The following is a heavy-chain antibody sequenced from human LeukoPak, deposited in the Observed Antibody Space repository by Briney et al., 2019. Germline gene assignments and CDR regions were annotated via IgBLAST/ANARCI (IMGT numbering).Heavy chain of an antibody. Sequence: ASVKVSCKASGYTFTSYGISWVRQATGQGLDWMGWMNPNRGNTGYAQKFQGRVTMTRSTSISTAYMELSSLRSEDTAVYYCARGGGYYGSGSRYRNSNYFYYWGQGTLVTVSS. CDR3: ARGGGYYGSGSRYRNSNYFYY. D-gene: IGHD3-10*01. CDR2: MNPNRGNT. J-gene: IGHJ4*02. V-gene: IGHV1-8*02. CDR1: GYTFTSYG.